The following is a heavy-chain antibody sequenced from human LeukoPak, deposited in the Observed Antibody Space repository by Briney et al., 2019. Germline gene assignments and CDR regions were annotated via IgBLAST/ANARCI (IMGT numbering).Heavy chain of an antibody. D-gene: IGHD1-26*01. Sequence: PSETLSLTCTVSGGSISSGGYYWSWIRQHPGKGLEWIGYIYYSGSTYYNPSLKSRVTISVDTSKNQLSLKLSSVTAADTAVYSGARVKGGATSAGSHFDYGAREPLVTVSS. J-gene: IGHJ4*02. CDR2: IYYSGST. CDR3: ARVKGGATSAGSHFDY. CDR1: GGSISSGGYY. V-gene: IGHV4-31*03.